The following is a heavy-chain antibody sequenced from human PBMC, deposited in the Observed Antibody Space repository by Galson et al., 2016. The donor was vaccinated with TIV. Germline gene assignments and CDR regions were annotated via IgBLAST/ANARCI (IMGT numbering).Heavy chain of an antibody. CDR3: VSSRGTDFWRNFDF. CDR2: ISSTLSDT. J-gene: IGHJ4*02. V-gene: IGHV3-21*01. D-gene: IGHD3-3*01. CDR1: GFTFSGYS. Sequence: SLRLSCAASGFTFSGYSMNWVRQAPGKGLEWVSFISSTLSDTFYADSVKGRFSISRDNTKNSVYLQMNNLSAEDTAVYYCVSSRGTDFWRNFDFWGQGTLVTVSS.